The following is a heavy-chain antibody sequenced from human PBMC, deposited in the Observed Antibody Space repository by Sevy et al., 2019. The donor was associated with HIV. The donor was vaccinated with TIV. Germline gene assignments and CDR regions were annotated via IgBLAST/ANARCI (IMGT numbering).Heavy chain of an antibody. CDR2: IYYNGHI. CDR3: AGENAWGRGYS. J-gene: IGHJ4*02. CDR1: GGTITSLY. D-gene: IGHD1-26*01. V-gene: IGHV4-59*11. Sequence: SETLSLTCTVSGGTITSLYWNWIRQPPGKGLEWIANIYYNGHINYNPSRKSRVTLSLDTSKNQFSRRLSSVTAGGTAMYYCAGENAWGRGYSWGQGTLVTVSS.